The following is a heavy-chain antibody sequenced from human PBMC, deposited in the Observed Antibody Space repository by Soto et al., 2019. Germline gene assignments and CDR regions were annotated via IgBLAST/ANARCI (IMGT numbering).Heavy chain of an antibody. V-gene: IGHV3-48*02. J-gene: IGHJ3*02. CDR2: ISSSSSLI. Sequence: EVQLVDSGGGLVQPGGSLRLSCAGSGFPFSTYSLNWVRQAPGKGLEWAAYISSSSSLILYADSVKGRFTISRDNGENSLYLQLNSLRDEDTALYYCARDRICAFDIWGQGTMVTVS. CDR3: ARDRICAFDI. CDR1: GFPFSTYS.